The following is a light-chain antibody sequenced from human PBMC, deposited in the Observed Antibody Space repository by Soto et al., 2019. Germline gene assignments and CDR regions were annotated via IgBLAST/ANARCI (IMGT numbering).Light chain of an antibody. CDR1: QSVSSSD. CDR3: QQYGSSPLT. J-gene: IGKJ4*01. Sequence: EIVLTQSPGTLSLSPGERATLSCRASQSVSSSDLAWYQQKPGQAPRLLIYGASSRATGIPDRFSGSGSGTGFTLPISRLEPEDVAVYYCQQYGSSPLTFGGGTKVEIK. V-gene: IGKV3-20*01. CDR2: GAS.